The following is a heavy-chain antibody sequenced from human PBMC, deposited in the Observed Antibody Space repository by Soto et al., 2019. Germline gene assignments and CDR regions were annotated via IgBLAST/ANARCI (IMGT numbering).Heavy chain of an antibody. V-gene: IGHV1-46*03. Sequence: QVQLVQSGAEVKKPGASVKVSCKASGYTLTSYYMHWVRQAPGQGLEWMGIINPSGGSTSYAQKFQGRVTMTRDTSTSTVYMELSSLRSEDTAVYYCARVERAVAGKAPGFDYWGQGTLVTVSS. J-gene: IGHJ4*02. CDR2: INPSGGST. CDR3: ARVERAVAGKAPGFDY. CDR1: GYTLTSYY. D-gene: IGHD6-19*01.